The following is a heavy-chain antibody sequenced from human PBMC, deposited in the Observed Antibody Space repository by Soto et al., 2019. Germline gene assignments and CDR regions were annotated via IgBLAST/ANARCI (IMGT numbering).Heavy chain of an antibody. CDR3: ARDRVYYYDSSGYYNFEY. CDR2: ISYDGNNQ. D-gene: IGHD3-22*01. Sequence: QVQLVESGGGVAQPGRSLRLSCAASGFTFNNYAMHWVRQAPGKGLEWVAVISYDGNNQYYADSVKGRFAISRDNSKNTLYLQMNSLRDEDTAVYYCARDRVYYYDSSGYYNFEYWGQGSLVTVSS. J-gene: IGHJ4*02. V-gene: IGHV3-30*09. CDR1: GFTFNNYA.